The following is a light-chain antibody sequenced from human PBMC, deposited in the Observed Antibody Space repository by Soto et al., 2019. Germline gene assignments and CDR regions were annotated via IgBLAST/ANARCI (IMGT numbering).Light chain of an antibody. CDR1: QSVSSSY. V-gene: IGKV3-20*01. J-gene: IGKJ4*01. Sequence: EIVLTQSPGTLSLSPGERATLSCRASQSVSSSYLAWYQQKPGQAPRLLIYGASSRATGIPDRFSGSGSGTDFTLTISSLEPEDFAEYYCQQYGSSPLTLGGGTKVEIK. CDR3: QQYGSSPLT. CDR2: GAS.